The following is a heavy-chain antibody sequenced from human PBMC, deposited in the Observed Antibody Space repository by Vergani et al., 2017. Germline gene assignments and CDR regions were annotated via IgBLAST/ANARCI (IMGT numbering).Heavy chain of an antibody. D-gene: IGHD2-2*01. Sequence: QVQLVQSGAEVKKPGASVKVSCKASGYTFTDYFMHWVRQAPGQGLEWMGWINPNSGGTNYVQKFQGRVTMTRDTSISTAYMELSNLRSDDTAVYYCASVGTSSNHDYFDYWGQGTLVTVSS. J-gene: IGHJ4*02. CDR1: GYTFTDYF. CDR3: ASVGTSSNHDYFDY. CDR2: INPNSGGT. V-gene: IGHV1-2*02.